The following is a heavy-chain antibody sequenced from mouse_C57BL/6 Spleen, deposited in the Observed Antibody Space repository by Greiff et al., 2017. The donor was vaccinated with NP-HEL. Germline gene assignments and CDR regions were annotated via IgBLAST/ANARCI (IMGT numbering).Heavy chain of an antibody. J-gene: IGHJ2*01. CDR2: IDPENGDP. Sequence: VQLQQSGAELVRPGASVKLSCTASGFNIKDDYMHWVKQRPEQGLEWIGWIDPENGDPEYASKFQGKATITADTSSNTAYLQLSSLTSEDTAVYYCTTGYYGSIDYWGQGTTLTVSS. V-gene: IGHV14-4*01. D-gene: IGHD1-1*01. CDR1: GFNIKDDY. CDR3: TTGYYGSIDY.